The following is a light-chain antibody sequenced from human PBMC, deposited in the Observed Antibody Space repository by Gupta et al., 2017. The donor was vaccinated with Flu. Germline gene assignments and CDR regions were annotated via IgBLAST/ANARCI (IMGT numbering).Light chain of an antibody. J-gene: IGLJ2*01. CDR2: DVS. CDR1: SSDVGGYNY. CDR3: CSYAGSYTGV. Sequence: QSALTQPRSVSGSPGPSVTISCTGTSSDVGGYNYVSWYQQHPGKAPKLMIYDVSKRPSGVPDRFSGSQSGNTASLTISGLQAEDEADYYCCSYAGSYTGVFGGGTKLTVL. V-gene: IGLV2-11*01.